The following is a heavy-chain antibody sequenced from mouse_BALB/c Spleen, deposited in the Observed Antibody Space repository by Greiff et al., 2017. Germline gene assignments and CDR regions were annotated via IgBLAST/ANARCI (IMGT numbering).Heavy chain of an antibody. CDR3: ARDRTTVGLDY. CDR1: GFTFSDYY. CDR2: ISDGGSYT. D-gene: IGHD1-1*01. Sequence: EVQGVESGGGLVKPGGSLKLSCAASGFTFSDYYMYWVRQTPEKRLEWVATISDGGSYTYYPDSVKGRFTISRDNAKNNLYLQMSSLKSEDTAMYYCARDRTTVGLDYWGQGTTLTVSS. J-gene: IGHJ2*01. V-gene: IGHV5-4*02.